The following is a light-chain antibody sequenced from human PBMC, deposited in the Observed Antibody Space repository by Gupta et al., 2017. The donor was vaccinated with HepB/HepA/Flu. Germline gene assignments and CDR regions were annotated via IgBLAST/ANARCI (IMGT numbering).Light chain of an antibody. CDR3: LLAYGDVGV. Sequence: QAVVPQEPSLTVSPGGTVTLTCGSTTGPVTHGHFPYWFQQRPGQAPRPLIFNSKNTYSSTPDRFSGSRRGGKAALTLSGAQTEDEDDYYCLLAYGDVGVFGGGTKVTVL. CDR1: TGPVTHGHF. V-gene: IGLV7-46*01. CDR2: NSK. J-gene: IGLJ1*01.